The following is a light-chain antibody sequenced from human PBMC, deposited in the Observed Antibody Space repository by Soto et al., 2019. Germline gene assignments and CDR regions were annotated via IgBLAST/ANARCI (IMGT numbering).Light chain of an antibody. CDR1: SSDVGNYNL. CDR3: CSYAGSSTFV. V-gene: IGLV2-23*02. J-gene: IGLJ1*01. Sequence: QSVLTQPASVSGSPGQSITISCTGTSSDVGNYNLVSWYQQHPGKAPKLMIYEDSKRPSGVSNRFSGSKSGNTASLTISGLQAEDEADYYCCSYAGSSTFVFGTGTKLTVL. CDR2: EDS.